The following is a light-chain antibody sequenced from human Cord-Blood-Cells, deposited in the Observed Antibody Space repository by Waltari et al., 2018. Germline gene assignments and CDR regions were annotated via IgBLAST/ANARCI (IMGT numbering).Light chain of an antibody. Sequence: AIQMTQSPSSLSASVGDRVTITCRARQGIRHDLGWYQQKPGKAPKRLIYAASSLQSGVPSRVSGSGSGTDFTLTISSLQPEDFATYYCLQDYNYYTVGQVTKLEIK. CDR3: LQDYNYYT. CDR2: AAS. CDR1: QGIRHD. V-gene: IGKV1-6*01. J-gene: IGKJ2*01.